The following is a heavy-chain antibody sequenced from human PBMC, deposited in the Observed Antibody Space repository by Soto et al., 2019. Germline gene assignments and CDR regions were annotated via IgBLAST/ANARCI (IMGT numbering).Heavy chain of an antibody. CDR3: ARAVAVAADFDY. CDR2: INAGNGNT. J-gene: IGHJ4*02. V-gene: IGHV1-3*05. Sequence: QVQLVQSGAEEKKPGASVKVSCKASGYTFTGYAMHWVRQAPGQRLEWMGWINAGNGNTKYSQKSQGRVTITRDTSATTAYMELSSLRSEATAVYSCARAVAVAADFDYWGQGTLVTVSS. D-gene: IGHD6-19*01. CDR1: GYTFTGYA.